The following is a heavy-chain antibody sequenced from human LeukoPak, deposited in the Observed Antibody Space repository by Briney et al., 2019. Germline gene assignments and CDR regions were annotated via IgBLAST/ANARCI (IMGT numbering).Heavy chain of an antibody. Sequence: PSETLSLTCTVSGYSISSGYYWGWIRRPPGKGLEWIGSIYYSGSTYYNPSLKSRVTISVDTSKNQFSLKLNSVTAADTAVYYCARGETAGGYTYGFDYWGQGTLVTVSS. CDR1: GYSISSGYY. CDR2: IYYSGST. CDR3: ARGETAGGYTYGFDY. J-gene: IGHJ4*02. D-gene: IGHD5-18*01. V-gene: IGHV4-38-2*02.